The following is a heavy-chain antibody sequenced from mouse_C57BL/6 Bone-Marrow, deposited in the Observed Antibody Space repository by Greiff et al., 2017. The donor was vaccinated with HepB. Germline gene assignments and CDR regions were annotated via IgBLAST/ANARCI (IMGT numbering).Heavy chain of an antibody. V-gene: IGHV1-31*01. CDR3: ASSIYYDYSYAMDY. J-gene: IGHJ4*01. D-gene: IGHD2-4*01. CDR2: IYPYHGVS. CDR1: GYSFTGYY. Sequence: VQLKESGPELVKPGASVKISCKASGYSFTGYYMHWVKQSHGNILDWIGYIYPYHGVSSYNQKFKGKATLTVDKSSSTAYMELRSLTSEDSAVYYCASSIYYDYSYAMDYWGQGTSVTVSS.